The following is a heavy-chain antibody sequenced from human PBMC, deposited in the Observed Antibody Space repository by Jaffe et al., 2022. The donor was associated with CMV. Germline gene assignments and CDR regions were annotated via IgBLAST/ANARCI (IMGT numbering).Heavy chain of an antibody. V-gene: IGHV4-39*01. CDR1: GGSISSSSYY. Sequence: QLQLQESGPGLVKPSETLSLTCTVSGGSISSSSYYWGWIRQPPGKGLEWIGSIYYSGSTYYNPSLKSRVTISVDTSKNQFSLKLSSVTAADTAVYYCARHPIGGQNCGGDCYDSPAYYFDYWGQGTLVTVSS. D-gene: IGHD2-21*02. CDR2: IYYSGST. CDR3: ARHPIGGQNCGGDCYDSPAYYFDY. J-gene: IGHJ4*02.